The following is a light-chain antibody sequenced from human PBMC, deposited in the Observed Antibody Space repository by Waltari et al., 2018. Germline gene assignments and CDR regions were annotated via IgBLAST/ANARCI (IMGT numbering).Light chain of an antibody. J-gene: IGLJ2*01. CDR3: AAWDDSLSGPVV. Sequence: QSVLTQPPSASGTPGQRVTISCSGSSPNIGSNHVYWYQQLPGTAPKRLIYRNNQRPSGVPDRFSGSKSGTSASLAISGLRSEDEADYYCAAWDDSLSGPVVFGGGTKLTVL. V-gene: IGLV1-47*01. CDR1: SPNIGSNH. CDR2: RNN.